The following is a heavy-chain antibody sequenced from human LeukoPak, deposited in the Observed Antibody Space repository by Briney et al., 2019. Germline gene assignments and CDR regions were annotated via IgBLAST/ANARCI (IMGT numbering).Heavy chain of an antibody. D-gene: IGHD1-26*01. Sequence: PGGSLRLSCAASGFTFSSYWMSWVRQAPGKGLEWVANIKYDGSEKYYVDSVKGRFAISRDNAKDSLYLQMNSLRAEDTAVCYCARDRGTKYYFDYWGQGTLVTVSS. J-gene: IGHJ4*02. V-gene: IGHV3-7*01. CDR3: ARDRGTKYYFDY. CDR1: GFTFSSYW. CDR2: IKYDGSEK.